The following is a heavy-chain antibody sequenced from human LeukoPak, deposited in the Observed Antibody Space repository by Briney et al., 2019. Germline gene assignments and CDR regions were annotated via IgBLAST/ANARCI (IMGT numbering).Heavy chain of an antibody. Sequence: GGSLRLSCAASGFTFSSYWMHWVRQTPGKWLVWVSRINSDGSTTSYADFVKGRFTISRDNSKNPLYLQLNSLRAEDTAVYYCAKTPDYDSSGYYSDYYYYMDVWGKGTTVTVSS. CDR1: GFTFSSYW. CDR3: AKTPDYDSSGYYSDYYYYMDV. CDR2: INSDGSTT. V-gene: IGHV3-74*01. J-gene: IGHJ6*03. D-gene: IGHD3-22*01.